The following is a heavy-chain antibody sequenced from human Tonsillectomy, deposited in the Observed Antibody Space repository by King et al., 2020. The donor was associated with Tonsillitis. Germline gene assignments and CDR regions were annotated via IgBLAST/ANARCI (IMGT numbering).Heavy chain of an antibody. J-gene: IGHJ3*01. V-gene: IGHV3-30*05. CDR2: ISYDGSDK. CDR1: GFTFSSYG. CDR3: ARDKRSYDSSGYYSD. Sequence: VQLVESGGGVVQPGRSLRLSCAASGFTFSSYGMHWVRQAPGKGLEWVAVISYDGSDKYYVDSVKGRFTISRDNSKNTLYLQMNSLRAEDTAVYYCARDKRSYDSSGYYSDWGQGTMVTVSS. D-gene: IGHD3-22*01.